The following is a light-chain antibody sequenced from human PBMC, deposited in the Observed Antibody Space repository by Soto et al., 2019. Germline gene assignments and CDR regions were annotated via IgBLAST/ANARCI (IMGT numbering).Light chain of an antibody. V-gene: IGKV3D-15*01. J-gene: IGKJ2*02. CDR3: QQRARWPST. Sequence: EIVMTQSPATLSVSPGERATLSCRASQSLNSNLAWYQQKPGQAPRLLIYDAFTRATGVAARFSGSGSATDFTLTISSLEPDDFAVYYCQQRARWPSTFGPGTKVDIK. CDR2: DAF. CDR1: QSLNSN.